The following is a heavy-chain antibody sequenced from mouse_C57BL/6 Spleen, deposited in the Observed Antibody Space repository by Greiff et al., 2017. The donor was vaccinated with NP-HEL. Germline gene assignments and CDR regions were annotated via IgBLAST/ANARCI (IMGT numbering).Heavy chain of an antibody. J-gene: IGHJ3*01. CDR3: ARPDGYYHAWFAY. CDR1: GYTFTSYW. Sequence: QVQLQQSGAELVKPGASVKLSCKASGYTFTSYWMHWVKQRPGQGLEWIGMIHPNSGSTNYNEKFKSKATLTVDKSSSTAYMQLSSLTSEDSAVYYCARPDGYYHAWFAYWGQGTLVTVSA. V-gene: IGHV1-64*01. CDR2: IHPNSGST. D-gene: IGHD2-3*01.